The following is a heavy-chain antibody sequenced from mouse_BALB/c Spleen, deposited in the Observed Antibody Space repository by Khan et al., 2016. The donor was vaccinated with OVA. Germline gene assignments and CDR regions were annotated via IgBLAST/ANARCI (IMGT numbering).Heavy chain of an antibody. J-gene: IGHJ4*01. CDR3: ARRTKGYALDY. CDR2: INPRSGYT. CDR1: GYTFTSNT. D-gene: IGHD2-14*01. Sequence: LEESGAELARPGASVKMSCKASGYTFTSNTMHWVKQRPGQGLEWIGYINPRSGYTDYTQRFKDKATLTADKSSSTAYMQLSSLTSEDSAVYYCARRTKGYALDYWGLGTSVTVSS. V-gene: IGHV1-4*01.